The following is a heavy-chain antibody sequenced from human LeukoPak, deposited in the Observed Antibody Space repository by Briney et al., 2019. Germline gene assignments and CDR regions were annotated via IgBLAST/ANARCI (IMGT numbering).Heavy chain of an antibody. D-gene: IGHD3-22*01. CDR1: GYTFTSYY. CDR2: INPNSGGT. V-gene: IGHV1-2*02. Sequence: ASVKVSCKASGYTFTSYYMHWVRQAPGQGLEWMGWINPNSGGTNYAQKFQGRITMTTDTSITTAYMELSGLRSDDTAVYYCARDRDYYDSSGYFPLDYWGQGTLVTVSS. CDR3: ARDRDYYDSSGYFPLDY. J-gene: IGHJ4*02.